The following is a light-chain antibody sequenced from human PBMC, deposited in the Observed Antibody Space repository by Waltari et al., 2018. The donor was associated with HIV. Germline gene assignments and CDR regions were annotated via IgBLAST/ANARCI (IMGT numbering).Light chain of an antibody. J-gene: IGKJ1*01. CDR2: LAS. CDR3: MHGQQTPV. CDR1: QSLLHNNGHNY. Sequence: DIAMIQSPDSLAVSTREPASISCRSSQSLLHNNGHNYLDWYIQRPGQAPELLIYLASRRASGVPDRIAGSGSGTDFILKISRVEPEDVGVYYCMHGQQTPVFGQGTQVEV. V-gene: IGKV2-28*01.